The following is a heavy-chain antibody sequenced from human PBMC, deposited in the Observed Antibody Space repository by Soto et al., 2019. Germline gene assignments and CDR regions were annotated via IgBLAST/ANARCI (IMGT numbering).Heavy chain of an antibody. J-gene: IGHJ6*03. D-gene: IGHD4-17*01. CDR3: ARGVTTVTIHYYYYYMDV. CDR1: GGSFSGYY. CDR2: INHSGST. Sequence: PSETLSLTCAVYGGSFSGYYRSWIRQPPGKGLEWIGEINHSGSTNYNPSLKSRVTISVDTSKNQFSLKLSSVTAADTAVYYCARGVTTVTIHYYYYYMDVWGKGTTVTVSS. V-gene: IGHV4-34*01.